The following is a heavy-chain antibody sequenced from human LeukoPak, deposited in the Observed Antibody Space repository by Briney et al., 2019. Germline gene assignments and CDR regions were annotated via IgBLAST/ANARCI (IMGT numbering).Heavy chain of an antibody. J-gene: IGHJ5*02. CDR3: ARDEQWLVSWWFDP. Sequence: GGSLGLSCAASGFTFSTFELNWVRQAPGKGLEWVSYISSSGTTVFYADSVKGRFTISRDNAKSALYLQMNSLRAEDTAVYYCARDEQWLVSWWFDPWGQGTLVTVSS. CDR1: GFTFSTFE. D-gene: IGHD6-19*01. CDR2: ISSSGTTV. V-gene: IGHV3-48*03.